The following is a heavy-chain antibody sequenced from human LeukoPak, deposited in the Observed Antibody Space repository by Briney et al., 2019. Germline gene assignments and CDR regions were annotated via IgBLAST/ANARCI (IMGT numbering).Heavy chain of an antibody. CDR1: GFTFSSYW. V-gene: IGHV3-7*03. D-gene: IGHD3-9*01. J-gene: IGHJ4*02. CDR3: ATLALRYFDWLLRQYHPPYYFDY. Sequence: PGGSLRLSCAASGFTFSSYWMSWVRQAPGKGLEWVANIKQDGSEKYYVDSVKGRFTISRDNAKNSLYLQMNSLRAEDTAVYYCATLALRYFDWLLRQYHPPYYFDYWGQGTLVTVSS. CDR2: IKQDGSEK.